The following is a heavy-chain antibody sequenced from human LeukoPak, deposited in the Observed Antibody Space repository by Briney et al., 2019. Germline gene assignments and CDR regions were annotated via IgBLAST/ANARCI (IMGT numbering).Heavy chain of an antibody. CDR3: ARLNYDILTGLDY. J-gene: IGHJ4*02. V-gene: IGHV4-59*08. Sequence: SETLSLTCTVSGGSISSYYWSWIRQPPGKGLEWIGYIYYSGSTNYNPSLKSRVTISVDTSKNQFSLKLSSVTAADTAAYYCARLNYDILTGLDYWGQGTLVTVSS. CDR2: IYYSGST. D-gene: IGHD3-9*01. CDR1: GGSISSYY.